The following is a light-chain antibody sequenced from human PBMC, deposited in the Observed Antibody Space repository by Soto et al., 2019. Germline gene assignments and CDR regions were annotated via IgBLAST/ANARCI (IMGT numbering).Light chain of an antibody. Sequence: IHITQSPSTLSASVGDRVTITCRASQSISSWLAWYQQKPGKAPKLLIYDASSLESGVPSRFSGSGSGTEFTLTISSLQPDDFATYYCQQYNSYIRTFGQGTKVDIK. V-gene: IGKV1-5*01. CDR2: DAS. J-gene: IGKJ1*01. CDR1: QSISSW. CDR3: QQYNSYIRT.